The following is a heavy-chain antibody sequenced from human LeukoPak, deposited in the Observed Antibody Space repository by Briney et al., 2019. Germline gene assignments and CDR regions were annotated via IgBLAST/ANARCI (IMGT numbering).Heavy chain of an antibody. Sequence: PGGSLRLSCAASGFTFSSYGMHWVRQAPGKGLEWVAVISYDGSNKYYADSVKGRFTISRDNSKNTLYLQMNSLRAGDTAVYYCAKDSLGAAAGSYYYYGMDVWGQGTTVTVSS. J-gene: IGHJ6*02. V-gene: IGHV3-30*18. D-gene: IGHD6-13*01. CDR3: AKDSLGAAAGSYYYYGMDV. CDR1: GFTFSSYG. CDR2: ISYDGSNK.